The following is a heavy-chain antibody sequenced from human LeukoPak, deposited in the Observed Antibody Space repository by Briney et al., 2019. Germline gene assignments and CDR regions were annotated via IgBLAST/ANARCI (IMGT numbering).Heavy chain of an antibody. CDR1: GGSISSGSYY. J-gene: IGHJ4*02. Sequence: MPSETLSLTCTVSGGSISSGSYYWSWIRQPAGKGLEWIGRIYTSGSTNYNPSLKSRVTISVDTSKNQFSLKLSSVTAADTAVYYCARDLDYWGQGTLVTVSS. V-gene: IGHV4-61*02. CDR2: IYTSGST. CDR3: ARDLDY.